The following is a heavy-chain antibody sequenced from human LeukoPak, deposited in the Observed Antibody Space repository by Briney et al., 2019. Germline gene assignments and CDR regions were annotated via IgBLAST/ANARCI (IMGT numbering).Heavy chain of an antibody. V-gene: IGHV4-34*01. CDR1: GGSFSGYY. Sequence: SETLSLTCAVYGGSFSGYYWSWIRQPPGKGLEWIGEINHSGSTNYNPSLKSRVTISVDTSNSQFSLELTSVTAADTAVYYCARVGSSWPHYYFDSWGRGTLVTVSS. J-gene: IGHJ4*02. D-gene: IGHD6-13*01. CDR2: INHSGST. CDR3: ARVGSSWPHYYFDS.